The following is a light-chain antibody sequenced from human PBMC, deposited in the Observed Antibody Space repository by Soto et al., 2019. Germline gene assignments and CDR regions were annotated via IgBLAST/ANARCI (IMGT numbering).Light chain of an antibody. CDR2: GAS. Sequence: EIVLTQSPGTLSLSPGERATLSCRASQSVSSSYLAWYQQKPGQAPRLLIYGASGRATGIPDRFSGSGSGTDFTLTISRLEPEDFAVYYCQQYGSSPRDTFGQGTKLEIK. J-gene: IGKJ2*01. V-gene: IGKV3-20*01. CDR1: QSVSSSY. CDR3: QQYGSSPRDT.